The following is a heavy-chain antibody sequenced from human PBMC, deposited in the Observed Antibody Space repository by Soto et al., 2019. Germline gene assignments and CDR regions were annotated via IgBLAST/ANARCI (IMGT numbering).Heavy chain of an antibody. J-gene: IGHJ5*02. D-gene: IGHD5-18*01. CDR2: INHSGST. CDR1: GGSFSGYY. V-gene: IGHV4-34*01. CDR3: ARGDTAMVNPMNWFDP. Sequence: SSETLSLTCAVYGGSFSGYYWSWIRQPPGKGLEWIGEINHSGSTNYNPSLKSRVTISVDTSKNQFSLKLSSVTAADTAVYYCARGDTAMVNPMNWFDPWGQGTLVTVSS.